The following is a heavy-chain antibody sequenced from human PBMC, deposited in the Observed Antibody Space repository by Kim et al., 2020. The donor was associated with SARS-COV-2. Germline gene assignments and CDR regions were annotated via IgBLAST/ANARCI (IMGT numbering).Heavy chain of an antibody. CDR3: ARIGYSSGVYYFDF. D-gene: IGHD5-18*01. CDR2: VYSGGST. V-gene: IGHV3-53*01. CDR1: GFTVSSNY. Sequence: GGSLRLSCAASGFTVSSNYLSWVRQAPGRGLEWVSVVYSGGSTYYADSVKGRLSISRDKSKNTLFLQMNNVRAEDTAIYYCARIGYSSGVYYFDFWGQGTLVTVSS. J-gene: IGHJ4*02.